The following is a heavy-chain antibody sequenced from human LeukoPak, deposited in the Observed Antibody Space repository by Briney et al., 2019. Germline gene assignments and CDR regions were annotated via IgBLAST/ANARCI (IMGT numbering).Heavy chain of an antibody. V-gene: IGHV3-30*02. J-gene: IGHJ6*03. CDR1: GFTFSSYG. CDR2: IRYDGSNK. CDR3: AKDERLGYNYYYYMDV. D-gene: IGHD5-12*01. Sequence: GGSLRLSCAASGFTFSSYGMQWIRQAPGKGLEWVAFIRYDGSNKYYADSVKGRFTISRDNSKNTLYLQMNSLRAEDTAVYYCAKDERLGYNYYYYMDVWGKGTTVTVSS.